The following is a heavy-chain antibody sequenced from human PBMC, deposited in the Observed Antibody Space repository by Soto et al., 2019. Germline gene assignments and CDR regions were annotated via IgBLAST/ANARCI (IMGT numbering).Heavy chain of an antibody. CDR3: ARDYSSYGTFDY. D-gene: IGHD5-18*01. V-gene: IGHV3-48*01. J-gene: IGHJ4*02. CDR2: ISSSSTI. CDR1: GFTFSSYS. Sequence: LRLSCAASGFTFSSYSMNWVRQAPGKGLEWVSYISSSSTIYYADSVKGRFTISRDNAKNSLYLQMNSLGAEDTAVYYCARDYSSYGTFDYWGQGTLVTVSS.